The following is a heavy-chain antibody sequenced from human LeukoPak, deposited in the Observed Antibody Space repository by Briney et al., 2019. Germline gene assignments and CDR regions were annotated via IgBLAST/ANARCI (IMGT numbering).Heavy chain of an antibody. Sequence: ASVKVSCKASGGTFSSYAISWVRQAPGQGLEWVGGIIPIFGTANYAQKFQGRVTITADESTSTAYMELSSLRSEDTAVYYCARDQGEYQLLAAFDYWGQGTLVTVSS. J-gene: IGHJ4*02. CDR2: IIPIFGTA. D-gene: IGHD2-2*01. CDR3: ARDQGEYQLLAAFDY. CDR1: GGTFSSYA. V-gene: IGHV1-69*13.